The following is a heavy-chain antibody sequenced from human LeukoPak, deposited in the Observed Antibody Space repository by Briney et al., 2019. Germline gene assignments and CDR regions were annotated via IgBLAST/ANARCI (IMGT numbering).Heavy chain of an antibody. CDR3: VTSGGLPSNTLSV. D-gene: IGHD2-15*01. J-gene: IGHJ3*01. CDR2: IDPNDGET. V-gene: IGHV1-2*06. CDR1: GYMFDVFF. Sequence: ASLKVSCEASGYMFDVFFMHWVRQGPRQGLEWMGRIDPNDGETVYAQEFQGRVTMTRDTSIATAYMELTSLTFDDSAVYYCVTSGGLPSNTLSVWGQGTKATVSS.